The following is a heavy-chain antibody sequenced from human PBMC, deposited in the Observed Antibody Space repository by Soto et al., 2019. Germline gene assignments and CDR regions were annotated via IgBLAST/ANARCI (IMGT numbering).Heavy chain of an antibody. D-gene: IGHD1-1*01. J-gene: IGHJ6*03. Sequence: SVKVSCKASGGTFSSYAISWVRQAPGQGLEWMGRIIPILGIANYAQKFQGRVTITADKSTSTAYMELSSLRSEDTAVYYCARPVFQNTRRYYYYYYMDVWGKGTTVTVSS. CDR1: GGTFSSYA. CDR2: IIPILGIA. V-gene: IGHV1-69*04. CDR3: ARPVFQNTRRYYYYYYMDV.